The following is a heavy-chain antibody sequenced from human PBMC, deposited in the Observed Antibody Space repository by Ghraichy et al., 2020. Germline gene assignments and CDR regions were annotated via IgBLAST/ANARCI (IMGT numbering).Heavy chain of an antibody. Sequence: ASVKVSCKTSGYTFSNYGVSWVRQAPGQGLEWLGWIFVYNGDTKYAQRVQDRVSLTIDRSTSTAYLELRSLKPDDTAVYYCARDGVWNNYASGLDYWGQGTLVTVSP. CDR3: ARDGVWNNYASGLDY. J-gene: IGHJ4*02. D-gene: IGHD3-10*01. CDR1: GYTFSNYG. CDR2: IFVYNGDT. V-gene: IGHV1-18*01.